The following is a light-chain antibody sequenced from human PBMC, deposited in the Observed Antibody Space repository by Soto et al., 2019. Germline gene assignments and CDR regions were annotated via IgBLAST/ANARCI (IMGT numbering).Light chain of an antibody. V-gene: IGLV2-11*01. CDR3: CSYAGSYTFAV. Sequence: QSVLTQPRSVSGSPGQAVTISCTGTSNDIGGYNYVSWYQQHPDKAPKLMIFDVSQRPSGVPDRFSGSKSGNTASLTISGLQAEDEADYYCCSYAGSYTFAVFGGGTKVTVL. J-gene: IGLJ2*01. CDR2: DVS. CDR1: SNDIGGYNY.